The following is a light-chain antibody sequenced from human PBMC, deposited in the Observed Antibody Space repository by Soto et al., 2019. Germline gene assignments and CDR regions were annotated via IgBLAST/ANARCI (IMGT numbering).Light chain of an antibody. CDR1: SSDVGGYNY. J-gene: IGLJ1*01. V-gene: IGLV2-14*01. Sequence: QSVLTQPASVSGSPGQSITISCTGTSSDVGGYNYASWYQQHPGKAPKLMIYDVSNRPSGVSNRFSGSKSGNTASLTISGLQAEDEADYYCSSYTSSSTLYVXGTGTKVTVL. CDR2: DVS. CDR3: SSYTSSSTLYV.